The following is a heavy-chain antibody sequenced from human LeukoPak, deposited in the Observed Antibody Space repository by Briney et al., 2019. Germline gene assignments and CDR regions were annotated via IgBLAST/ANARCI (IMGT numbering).Heavy chain of an antibody. CDR1: GFTVSNNY. CDR3: ARSRYSSQQGWLGNAFDI. Sequence: GGSLRLSCAASGFTVSNNYMSWVRQAPGKGLEWVSVIYSGGSTNYADSVKGRFTISRDNSKNMLYLQMNSLRAEDTAVYYCARSRYSSQQGWLGNAFDIWGQGTMVTVSS. D-gene: IGHD6-13*01. J-gene: IGHJ3*02. CDR2: IYSGGST. V-gene: IGHV3-66*02.